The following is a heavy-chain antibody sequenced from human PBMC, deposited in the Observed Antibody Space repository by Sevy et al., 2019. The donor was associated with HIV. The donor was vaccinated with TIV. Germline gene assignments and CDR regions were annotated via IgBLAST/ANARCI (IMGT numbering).Heavy chain of an antibody. Sequence: GGSLRLSCAASGFTFSSYWMSWVRQAPGKGLEWVANIKQDGSEKYYVDSVKGRFTISRDNAKNSLYLQMNSLRAEDRAVYYWAREGTMVQGVDRAHYYYYGMDVWGQGTTVTVSS. CDR2: IKQDGSEK. V-gene: IGHV3-7*03. D-gene: IGHD3-10*01. J-gene: IGHJ6*02. CDR3: AREGTMVQGVDRAHYYYYGMDV. CDR1: GFTFSSYW.